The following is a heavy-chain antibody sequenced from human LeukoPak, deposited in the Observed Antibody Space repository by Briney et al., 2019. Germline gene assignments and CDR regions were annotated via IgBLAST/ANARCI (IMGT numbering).Heavy chain of an antibody. CDR1: GASISSSY. V-gene: IGHV4-59*01. J-gene: IGHJ3*02. CDR2: IYYNGNS. D-gene: IGHD3-22*01. Sequence: PSGTLSLTCTVSGASISSSYWSWIRQTPGKRLEWIGYIYYNGNSNSNPSLKSRVTISAGTSKNQFSLKLSSVTAADTATYYCVRGNYDNRGYSNAFDIWGQGTMVTVSS. CDR3: VRGNYDNRGYSNAFDI.